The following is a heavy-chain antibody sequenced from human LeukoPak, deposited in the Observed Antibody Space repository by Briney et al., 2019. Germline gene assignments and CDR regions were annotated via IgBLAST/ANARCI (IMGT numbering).Heavy chain of an antibody. CDR3: ARSYYDFWSGYLDAFDI. D-gene: IGHD3-3*01. CDR2: IYHSGST. V-gene: IGHV4-30-2*01. Sequence: MSSETLSLTCAVSGGSISSGGYSWSWIRQPPGKGLEWIGYIYHSGSTYYNPSLKSRVTISVDRSKNQSSLKLSSVTAADTAVYYCARSYYDFWSGYLDAFDIWGQGTMVTVSS. J-gene: IGHJ3*02. CDR1: GGSISSGGYS.